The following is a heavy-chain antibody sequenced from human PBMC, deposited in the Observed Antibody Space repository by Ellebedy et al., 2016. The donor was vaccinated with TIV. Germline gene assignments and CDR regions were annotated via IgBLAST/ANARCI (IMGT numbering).Heavy chain of an antibody. CDR1: GYTFTSYG. Sequence: AASVKVSCKASGYTFTSYGISWVRQAPGQGLEWMGWISAYNGNTNYAQKLQGRVTMTTDTSTSTAYMELRILRSDDTAVYYCARVPRGHDYGGENWFNPWGQGTLVTVSS. D-gene: IGHD4-23*01. V-gene: IGHV1-18*01. J-gene: IGHJ5*01. CDR3: ARVPRGHDYGGENWFNP. CDR2: ISAYNGNT.